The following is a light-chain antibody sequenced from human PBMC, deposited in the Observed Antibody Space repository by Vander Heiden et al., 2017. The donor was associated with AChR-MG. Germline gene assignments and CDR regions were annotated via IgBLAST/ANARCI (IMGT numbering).Light chain of an antibody. CDR3: QQSYITPPLT. CDR2: AAS. J-gene: IGKJ4*01. V-gene: IGKV1-39*01. Sequence: DIQMTQSPSSLSASVGDRVTITCRASQSISSYLNWYQQKPGKAPKLLIYAASSLQSGVPSRFSGSGSGTDFTLTISSLQPEDFATDYCQQSYITPPLTFGGGTKGEIK. CDR1: QSISSY.